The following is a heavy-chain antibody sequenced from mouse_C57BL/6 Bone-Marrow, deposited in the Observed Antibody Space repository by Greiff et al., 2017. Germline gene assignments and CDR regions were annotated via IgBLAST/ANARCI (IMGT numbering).Heavy chain of an antibody. J-gene: IGHJ1*03. Sequence: EVQLQQSGPELVKPGASVKISCKASGYTFTDYYMDWVRQSPGKSLEWIGDIIPNNGGTSYNQKFKGKATLTVDKSSSTAYMELRSLTSEDSAVYYCARDYFGSSWYFDVWGTGTTVTVSS. CDR1: GYTFTDYY. V-gene: IGHV1-26*01. D-gene: IGHD1-1*01. CDR3: ARDYFGSSWYFDV. CDR2: IIPNNGGT.